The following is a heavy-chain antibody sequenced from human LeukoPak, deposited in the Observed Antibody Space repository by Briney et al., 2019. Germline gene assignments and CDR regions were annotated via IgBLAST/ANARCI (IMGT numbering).Heavy chain of an antibody. Sequence: PSETLSLTCTVSGGSISSYYWSWIRQPPGKGLEWIGYIHYSGSTHYNPSLKSRVTISVDTSKNQVSLKLRSVTAADTAVYCCARTTEGYAGGPGYSYYYYMDVWGKGTTVTISS. CDR3: ARTTEGYAGGPGYSYYYYMDV. CDR2: IHYSGST. CDR1: GGSISSYY. J-gene: IGHJ6*03. D-gene: IGHD5-12*01. V-gene: IGHV4-59*01.